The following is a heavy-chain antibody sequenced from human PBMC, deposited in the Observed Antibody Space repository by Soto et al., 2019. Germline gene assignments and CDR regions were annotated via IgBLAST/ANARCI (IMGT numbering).Heavy chain of an antibody. J-gene: IGHJ6*02. CDR3: AREQYNWNLAGYGMDV. D-gene: IGHD1-7*01. V-gene: IGHV3-21*01. Sequence: GGSLRLSCAASGFTFSIYSMNWVRQAPGKGLEWVSSISSSSSYIYYADSVKGRFTISRDNAKNSLYLQMNSLRAEDTAVYYCAREQYNWNLAGYGMDVWGQGTTVTVSS. CDR2: ISSSSSYI. CDR1: GFTFSIYS.